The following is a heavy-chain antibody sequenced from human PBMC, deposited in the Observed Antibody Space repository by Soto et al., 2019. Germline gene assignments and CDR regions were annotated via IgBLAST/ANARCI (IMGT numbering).Heavy chain of an antibody. CDR2: IYSSGNT. CDR3: ARVSSPFGY. CDR1: GFTVRSNY. J-gene: IGHJ4*02. Sequence: EVQLVETGGGLIQPGGSLRLSCAVSGFTVRSNYMSWVRQAPGKGLEWDSIIYSSGNTYYADSVKGRFTMSRDTSNNTVFLQMSSLRAEDTAVYYCARVSSPFGYWGQGTLVTVSS. V-gene: IGHV3-53*02. D-gene: IGHD3-16*01.